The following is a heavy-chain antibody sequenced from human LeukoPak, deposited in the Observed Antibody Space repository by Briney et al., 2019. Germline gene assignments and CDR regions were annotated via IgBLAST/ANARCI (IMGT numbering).Heavy chain of an antibody. CDR1: GFSFSSYN. Sequence: GGSLRLSCVASGFSFSSYNMNWVRQAPGKGLEWVSSISRSASNIYYADSVKGRFTISRDNAKNSFYLQMNSLGAEDTAVFYCARDPEGFGATYFDYWGQGTLVTVSS. V-gene: IGHV3-21*01. J-gene: IGHJ4*02. CDR3: ARDPEGFGATYFDY. CDR2: ISRSASNI. D-gene: IGHD3-16*01.